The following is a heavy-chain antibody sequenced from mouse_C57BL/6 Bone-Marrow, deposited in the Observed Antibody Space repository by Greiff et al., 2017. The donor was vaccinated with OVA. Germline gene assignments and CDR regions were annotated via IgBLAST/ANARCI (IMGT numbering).Heavy chain of an antibody. D-gene: IGHD1-1*01. CDR1: GFTFSDYG. CDR3: ARDYGSSYDYAMDY. CDR2: ISSGSSTI. V-gene: IGHV5-17*01. Sequence: EVQVVESGGGLVKPGGSLKLSCAASGFTFSDYGMHWVRQAPEKGLEWVAYISSGSSTIYYADTVKGRFTISRDNAKNTLFLQMTSLRSEDTAMYYCARDYGSSYDYAMDYWGQGTSVTVSS. J-gene: IGHJ4*01.